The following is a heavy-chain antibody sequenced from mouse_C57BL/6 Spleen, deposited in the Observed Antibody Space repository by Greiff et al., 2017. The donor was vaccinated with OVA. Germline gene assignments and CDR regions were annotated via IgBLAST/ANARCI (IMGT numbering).Heavy chain of an antibody. CDR2: IYPGSGST. V-gene: IGHV1-55*01. Sequence: QVQLKQPGAELVKPGASVKMSCKASGYTFTSYWITWVKQRPGQGLEWIGDIYPGSGSTNYNEKFKSKATLTVDTSSSTAYMQLSSLTSEDSAVYYCARAYYYGSSYDYAMDYWGQGTSVTVSS. D-gene: IGHD1-1*01. CDR3: ARAYYYGSSYDYAMDY. CDR1: GYTFTSYW. J-gene: IGHJ4*01.